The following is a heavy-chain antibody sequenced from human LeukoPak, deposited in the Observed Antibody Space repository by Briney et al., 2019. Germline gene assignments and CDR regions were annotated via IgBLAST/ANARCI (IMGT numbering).Heavy chain of an antibody. CDR1: GGSISRYY. V-gene: IGHV4-59*01. CDR3: AKWAQMATVLFDY. D-gene: IGHD5-24*01. J-gene: IGHJ4*02. CDR2: VSDSGNT. Sequence: SETLSLTCTVSGGSISRYYWSWIRQTPGKGLEWIGYVSDSGNTKYNPSLKSRVTISIDTSKNQFSLKLSSVTAADTAVYYCAKWAQMATVLFDYWGQGTLVTVSS.